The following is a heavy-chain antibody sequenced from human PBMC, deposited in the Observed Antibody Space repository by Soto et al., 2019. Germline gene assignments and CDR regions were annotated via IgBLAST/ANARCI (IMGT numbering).Heavy chain of an antibody. CDR3: AREDAARIERWFDA. Sequence: SESLSLTCAVSGGSIISASYSWNWIRQSPGRGLEWIGHIYSSGSTYYNPSLKSRVSISVDTSNNQFSLKLTSVTAADTAVYFCAREDAARIERWFDAWGQGILVTVSS. J-gene: IGHJ5*02. CDR1: GGSIISASYS. CDR2: IYSSGST. D-gene: IGHD6-6*01. V-gene: IGHV4-31*11.